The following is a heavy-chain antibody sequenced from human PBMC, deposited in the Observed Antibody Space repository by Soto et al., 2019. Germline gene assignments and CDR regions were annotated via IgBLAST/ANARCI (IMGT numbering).Heavy chain of an antibody. CDR2: INAINGKT. CDR3: ARGDNIVVVPAAGYYYMEV. V-gene: IGHV1-3*01. Sequence: VASVKVSCKASGGTFSSYAISWVRQAPGQGLEWMGWINAINGKTKYSQKFQGRVTITRDTSASTAYMELSSLRSEDTAVYYCARGDNIVVVPAAGYYYMEVWGKGTTVTVSS. CDR1: GGTFSSYA. D-gene: IGHD2-2*01. J-gene: IGHJ6*03.